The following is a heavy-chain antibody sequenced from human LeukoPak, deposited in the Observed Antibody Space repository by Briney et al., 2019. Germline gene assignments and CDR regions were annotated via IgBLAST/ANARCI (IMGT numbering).Heavy chain of an antibody. V-gene: IGHV1-46*01. Sequence: VASVKVSCKASGYRFARYYMHWVRQAPGQGPEWMGIINPGDGGTTYAQKFEGRLSLTRDMSTSTVYLELSSLRSEDTAMYYCATFTSVSTGDYWGQGSLVAVSS. D-gene: IGHD4-17*01. CDR2: INPGDGGT. CDR1: GYRFARYY. CDR3: ATFTSVSTGDY. J-gene: IGHJ4*02.